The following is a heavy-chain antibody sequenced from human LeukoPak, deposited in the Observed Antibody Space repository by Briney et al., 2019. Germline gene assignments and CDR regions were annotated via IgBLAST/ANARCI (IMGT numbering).Heavy chain of an antibody. V-gene: IGHV3-53*01. J-gene: IGHJ4*02. CDR3: ARWICTSTTCFYDY. CDR2: IYSDGTT. CDR1: EIAVSDNY. D-gene: IGHD2/OR15-2a*01. Sequence: GGSLRLSCAASEIAVSDNYMSWVRQAPGMSLEWVSIIYSDGTTNYTDSVKGRFTISRDNSKNTLYLQMSSLRAEDTAVYYCARWICTSTTCFYDYWGQGTLVTVSS.